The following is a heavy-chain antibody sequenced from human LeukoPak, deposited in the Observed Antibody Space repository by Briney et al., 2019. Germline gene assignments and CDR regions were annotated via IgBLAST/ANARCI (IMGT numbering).Heavy chain of an antibody. J-gene: IGHJ5*02. Sequence: PSETLSLTCTVSGGSISSGGYYWSWIRQHPGKGLEWIGYIYYSGSTYYNPSFKSRVTISVDTSKNQFSLKLSSVTAADTAVYYCARTQGYCSGGSCYSENWFDPWGQGTLVTVSS. D-gene: IGHD2-15*01. V-gene: IGHV4-31*03. CDR3: ARTQGYCSGGSCYSENWFDP. CDR2: IYYSGST. CDR1: GGSISSGGYY.